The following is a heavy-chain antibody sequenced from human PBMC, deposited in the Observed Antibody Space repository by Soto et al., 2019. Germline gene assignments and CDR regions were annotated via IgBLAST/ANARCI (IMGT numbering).Heavy chain of an antibody. V-gene: IGHV3-30*18. D-gene: IGHD3-10*01. CDR3: AKDLEVLLGFGELFGNYCMDV. CDR2: ISYDGSNK. CDR1: GFTFSSYG. J-gene: IGHJ6*02. Sequence: QVQLVESGGGLVQPGRSLRLSCAASGFTFSSYGMHWVRQAPGKGLEWVAVISYDGSNKYYADALNGRFTISRDNSKNTLCMKMYSLRTEGTAAYYSAKDLEVLLGFGELFGNYCMDVWGQGTTVTVSS.